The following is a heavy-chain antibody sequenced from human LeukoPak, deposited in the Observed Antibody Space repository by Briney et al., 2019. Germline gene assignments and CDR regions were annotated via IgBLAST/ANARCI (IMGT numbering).Heavy chain of an antibody. CDR3: ARENKWLPTSDAFDI. V-gene: IGHV3-74*01. J-gene: IGHJ3*02. Sequence: PGGSLRLSCAASRFTLSTYWMHWVRQAPGKGLVWVSRIHSDGSSTSYADSVKGRFTISRDNAKNTLYLQMNSLRAEDTAVYYCARENKWLPTSDAFDIWGQGTMVTVSS. CDR1: RFTLSTYW. D-gene: IGHD3-22*01. CDR2: IHSDGSST.